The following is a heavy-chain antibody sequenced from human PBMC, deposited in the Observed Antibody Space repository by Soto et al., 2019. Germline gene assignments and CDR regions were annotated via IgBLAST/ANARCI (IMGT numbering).Heavy chain of an antibody. CDR2: IFYNGRT. CDR3: ARGEFSADAESDWFDP. CDR1: GGSINSPTYY. Sequence: SETLSLTCSVSGGSINSPTYYWGWVRRAPGGGPEWIGNIFYNGRTDYNPSLQSRVPISVDTSNNQFSLRLASVTATDTAIYYCARGEFSADAESDWFDPWGHGSLVTVSS. D-gene: IGHD1-26*01. V-gene: IGHV4-39*02. J-gene: IGHJ5*02.